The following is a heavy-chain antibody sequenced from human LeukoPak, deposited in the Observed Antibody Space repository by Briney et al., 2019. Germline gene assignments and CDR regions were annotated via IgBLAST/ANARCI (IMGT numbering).Heavy chain of an antibody. V-gene: IGHV3-53*01. CDR3: VRAPGAI. Sequence: GGSLRLSCAASGFIVSSDHMNWVRQAPGKGLEWVAVIYKGENTFYADPVKGRFAISRDNSKNTVYLQMNSLRAEDTAVYYCVRAPGAIWGQGTLVTVSS. CDR2: IYKGENT. J-gene: IGHJ4*02. CDR1: GFIVSSDH.